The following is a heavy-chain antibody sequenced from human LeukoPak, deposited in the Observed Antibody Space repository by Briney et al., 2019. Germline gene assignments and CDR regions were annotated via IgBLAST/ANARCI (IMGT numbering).Heavy chain of an antibody. CDR3: ARKPDYYGADY. V-gene: IGHV3-74*01. CDR2: IKGDGGSP. J-gene: IGHJ4*02. CDR1: GFTFSNYW. D-gene: IGHD3-10*01. Sequence: GGSLRPSCAASGFTFSNYWMHWVRQAPGKGLVWVSRIKGDGGSPTYADSVKGRFTISRDNAKHTLYLQMNSLRAEDTAVYYCARKPDYYGADYWGQGTLVTVSS.